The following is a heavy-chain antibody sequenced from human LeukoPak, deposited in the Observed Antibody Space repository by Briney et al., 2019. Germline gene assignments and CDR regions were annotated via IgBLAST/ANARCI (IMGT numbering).Heavy chain of an antibody. D-gene: IGHD2-21*02. CDR3: ARYGGDSYYCYYMDV. V-gene: IGHV3-7*01. CDR1: GFTFSSYW. J-gene: IGHJ6*03. CDR2: IKQDGSEK. Sequence: GGSLRLSCAASGFTFSSYWMSWVRQAPGKGLEWVANIKQDGSEKYYVDSVKGRFTISRDNAKNSLYLQMNSLRAEDTAVYYCARYGGDSYYCYYMDVWGKGTTVTVSS.